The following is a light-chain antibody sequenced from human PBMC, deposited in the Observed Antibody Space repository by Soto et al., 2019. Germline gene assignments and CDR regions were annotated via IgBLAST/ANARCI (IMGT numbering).Light chain of an antibody. Sequence: DIQMTQAPSSLSASVGDRVTITSRATQTIAMYVNWFQQKPGKAPQPLIYTTSSLQSGVPPRFSGSGSETDFTLTISRLQPEDSATYYCQQSFTTPYTFGQGIKVDIK. CDR2: TTS. J-gene: IGKJ2*01. CDR1: QTIAMY. V-gene: IGKV1-39*01. CDR3: QQSFTTPYT.